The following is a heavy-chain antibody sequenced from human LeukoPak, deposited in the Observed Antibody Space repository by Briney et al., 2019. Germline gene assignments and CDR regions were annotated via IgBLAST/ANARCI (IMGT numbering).Heavy chain of an antibody. D-gene: IGHD6-6*01. V-gene: IGHV3-9*01. J-gene: IGHJ4*02. CDR1: GFTFDDYA. CDR3: AEDIQSLARDSNFDY. Sequence: PGRSLRLSCAASGFTFDDYAMHWVRQAPGKGLEWVSGISWNSGRIGYADSVKGRFTISRDNAKNSLYLQMNSLRAEDTALYYCAEDIQSLARDSNFDYWGQGTLVTVSS. CDR2: ISWNSGRI.